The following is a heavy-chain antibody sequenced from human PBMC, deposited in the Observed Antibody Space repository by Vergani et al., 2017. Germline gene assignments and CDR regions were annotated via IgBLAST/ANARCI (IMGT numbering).Heavy chain of an antibody. V-gene: IGHV3-30-3*01. CDR1: GFTFSSYA. D-gene: IGHD3-16*02. CDR3: ARDNYDYVGGTYHYLDY. Sequence: QVQLVESGGGVVQPGRSLRLSCAASGFTFSSYAMHWVRQAPGKGLEWVAVISYDGSNKYYADSVKGRFTISRDNSKNTLYLQMNSLRAEDTAVYYCARDNYDYVGGTYHYLDYWGQGALVTVSS. CDR2: ISYDGSNK. J-gene: IGHJ4*02.